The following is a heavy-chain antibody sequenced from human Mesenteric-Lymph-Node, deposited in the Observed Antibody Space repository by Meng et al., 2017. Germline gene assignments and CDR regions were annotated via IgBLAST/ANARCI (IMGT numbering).Heavy chain of an antibody. CDR2: IRQDASTK. CDR1: GFTFSNHW. J-gene: IGHJ4*02. V-gene: IGHV3-7*01. Sequence: GESLKISCAASGFTFSNHWMTWVRQAPGKGLEWVANIRQDASTKNYVDSVKGRFTISRDNAKNSLYLQMNSLRDEDTAVYYCARDLACFDDWGQGTLVTVSS. CDR3: ARDLACFDD.